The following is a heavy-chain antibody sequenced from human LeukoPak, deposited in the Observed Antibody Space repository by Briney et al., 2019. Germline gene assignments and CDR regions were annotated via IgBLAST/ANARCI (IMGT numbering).Heavy chain of an antibody. J-gene: IGHJ4*02. CDR1: GYSFTSYW. V-gene: IGHV5-51*01. CDR2: IYPGDSDT. Sequence: RGESLKISCKGSGYSFTSYWIGWVRQMPGKGLEWMGIIYPGDSDTRYSPSFQGQVTISADKSISTAYLQWSSLKASDTAMYYCARGIRLGELSYPTTLGHWGQGTLVTVSS. D-gene: IGHD3-16*02. CDR3: ARGIRLGELSYPTTLGH.